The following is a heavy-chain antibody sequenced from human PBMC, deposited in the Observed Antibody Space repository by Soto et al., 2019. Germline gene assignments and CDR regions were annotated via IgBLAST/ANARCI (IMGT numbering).Heavy chain of an antibody. CDR1: GYTFTSYD. J-gene: IGHJ4*02. Sequence: QVQLVQSGAEVKKPGASVKVSCKASGYTFTSYDINWVRQATGQGLEWMGWMNPNSGNTGYAQKFQGRVTMTRNTSISTGYMELSSLRSEDTAVYYCARVRRGDYDFWSGTHNSYYFDYWGQGTLVTVSS. V-gene: IGHV1-8*01. CDR3: ARVRRGDYDFWSGTHNSYYFDY. CDR2: MNPNSGNT. D-gene: IGHD3-3*01.